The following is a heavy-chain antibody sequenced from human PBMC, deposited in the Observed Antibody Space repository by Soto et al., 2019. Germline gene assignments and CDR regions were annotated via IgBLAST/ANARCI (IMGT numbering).Heavy chain of an antibody. CDR3: AKDSPYSASYKEDGFDI. CDR1: GFTFSSYA. V-gene: IGHV3-23*01. J-gene: IGHJ3*02. D-gene: IGHD1-26*01. CDR2: ISGSGGST. Sequence: SLRLSCEVSGFTFSSYAMSWVRQAPGRGLEWVSSISGSGGSTYHADSVNGRFTISRDNSKNTVFLQMNSLRAEDTAVYYCAKDSPYSASYKEDGFDIWGQGSLVTVSS.